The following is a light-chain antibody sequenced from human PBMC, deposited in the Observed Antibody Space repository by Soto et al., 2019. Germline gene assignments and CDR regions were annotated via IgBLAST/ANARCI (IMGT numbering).Light chain of an antibody. CDR3: LQTYSSPQT. J-gene: IGKJ5*01. CDR2: SAS. Sequence: DIHMTQSPSSLSPSVGDRVTITSRASRSIYSYLHWYQQKPGKAPKLLISSASSLQSGVPSRFSGIGSGTDFTLTSSSLQPEDFVTYYCLQTYSSPQTFGQGTRLEIK. V-gene: IGKV1-39*01. CDR1: RSIYSY.